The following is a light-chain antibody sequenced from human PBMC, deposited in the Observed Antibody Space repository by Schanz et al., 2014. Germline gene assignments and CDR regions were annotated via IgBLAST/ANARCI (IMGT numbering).Light chain of an antibody. V-gene: IGLV2-8*01. J-gene: IGLJ3*02. CDR1: SRDIGKYNY. CDR3: CSYIGTNHLVL. Sequence: QSALTQPPSASGSPGQSVTISCTGTSRDIGKYNYVSWYQQHPGKAPKLLIYDVTERPSGVPDRFSGSRSGSTASLTVSGLQADDEADYYCCSYIGTNHLVLFGGGTKVTV. CDR2: DVT.